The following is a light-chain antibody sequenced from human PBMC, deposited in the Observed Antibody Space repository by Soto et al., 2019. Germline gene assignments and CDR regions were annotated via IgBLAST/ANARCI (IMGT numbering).Light chain of an antibody. CDR3: QQYYNVPIT. CDR2: DAS. J-gene: IGKJ5*01. V-gene: IGKV1-33*01. CDR1: QDIGNY. Sequence: DLQMTQSPSSLSASVGDRFTSTCQASQDIGNYLNWYQQRQGKAPKXXILDASSLDTGVPSRFSGSGYGTDFNFTISSLQSEDIATYYCQQYYNVPITFGQGTRLEIK.